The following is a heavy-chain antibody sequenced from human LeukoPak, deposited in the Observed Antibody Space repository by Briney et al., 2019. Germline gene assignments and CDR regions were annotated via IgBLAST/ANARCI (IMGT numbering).Heavy chain of an antibody. Sequence: PSETLSLTCAVSGGSIRSSNWWSWVRQPPGKGLEWIGEIYHSGSTNYNPSLKSRVTISVDKSKNQFSLKLSSVTAADTAVYYCTRDSTVRSWYFDLWGRGTLVTVSS. V-gene: IGHV4-4*02. CDR3: TRDSTVRSWYFDL. J-gene: IGHJ2*01. CDR1: GGSIRSSNW. D-gene: IGHD4-17*01. CDR2: IYHSGST.